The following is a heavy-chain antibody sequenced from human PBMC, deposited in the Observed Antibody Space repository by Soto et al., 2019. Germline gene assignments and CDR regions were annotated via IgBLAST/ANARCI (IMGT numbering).Heavy chain of an antibody. V-gene: IGHV1-18*01. CDR3: ARLYYDILTGSDAFAI. J-gene: IGHJ3*02. Sequence: ASVKVSCKASGYTFTSYGISWVRQAPGQGLEWMGWISAYNGNTNYAQKLQGRVTMTTDTSTSTAYMELRSLRSDDTAVYYCARLYYDILTGSDAFAIWGQGTMVTVSS. D-gene: IGHD3-9*01. CDR2: ISAYNGNT. CDR1: GYTFTSYG.